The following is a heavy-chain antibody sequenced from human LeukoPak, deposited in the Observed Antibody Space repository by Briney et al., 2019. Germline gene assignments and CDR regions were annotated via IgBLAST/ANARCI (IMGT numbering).Heavy chain of an antibody. CDR1: GXTFSSYG. CDR2: ISYDGSNK. CDR3: AKDEGVLLWFGELSS. V-gene: IGHV3-30*18. Sequence: TGGSLRLSCAASGXTFSSYGMHWVRQAPGKGLEWVAVISYDGSNKYYADSVKGRFTISRDNSKNTLYLQMNSLRAEDTAVYYCAKDEGVLLWFGELSSWGQGALVTVSS. D-gene: IGHD3-10*01. J-gene: IGHJ5*02.